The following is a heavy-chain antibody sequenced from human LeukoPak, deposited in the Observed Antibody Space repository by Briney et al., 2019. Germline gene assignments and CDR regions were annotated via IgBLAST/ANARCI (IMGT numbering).Heavy chain of an antibody. CDR1: GFTFGDYY. CDR3: ARRLYCGGDCYLFTSDAFDI. CDR2: ISSSGSTI. V-gene: IGHV3-11*01. D-gene: IGHD2-21*02. J-gene: IGHJ3*02. Sequence: GGSLRLSCAASGFTFGDYYMSWIRQAPGKGLEWVSYISSSGSTIYYADSVKGRFTISRDNAKNSLYLQMNSLRAEDTAVYYCARRLYCGGDCYLFTSDAFDIWGQGTMVTVSS.